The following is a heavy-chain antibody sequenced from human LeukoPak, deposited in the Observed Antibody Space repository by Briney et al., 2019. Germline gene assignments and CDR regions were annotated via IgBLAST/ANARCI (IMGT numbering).Heavy chain of an antibody. D-gene: IGHD2-21*02. J-gene: IGHJ5*02. CDR2: IYYSGNS. CDR3: ARDMTAGGWFDP. CDR1: GGSISGYY. V-gene: IGHV4-59*01. Sequence: PSETLSLTCTVSGGSISGYYWSWIRQPPGKGLEWIGYIYYSGNSNYNPSLKSRVTISIDTSKNQFSLKLSSVTAADTAVYYCARDMTAGGWFDPWGQGTLVTVSS.